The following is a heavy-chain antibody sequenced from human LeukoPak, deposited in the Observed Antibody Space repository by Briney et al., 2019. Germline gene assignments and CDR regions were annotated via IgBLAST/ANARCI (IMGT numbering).Heavy chain of an antibody. J-gene: IGHJ4*02. CDR3: ARQTGSGLFILP. Sequence: SETLSLTCTVSGYSISSSNSYWGWIRQPPGKGLEWIGSIYYSGNTYYNASLKSQASISIDTSKNQFSLRLTSVTAADTAVYYCARQTGSGLFILPGGQGTLVTVSS. CDR1: GYSISSSNSY. D-gene: IGHD3/OR15-3a*01. CDR2: IYYSGNT. V-gene: IGHV4-39*01.